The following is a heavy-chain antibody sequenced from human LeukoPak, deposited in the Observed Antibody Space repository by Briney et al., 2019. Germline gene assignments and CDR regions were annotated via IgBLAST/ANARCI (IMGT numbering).Heavy chain of an antibody. J-gene: IGHJ4*02. D-gene: IGHD2-2*01. V-gene: IGHV3-30*03. CDR1: GFTFSSYG. Sequence: GGSLRLSCAASGFTFSSYGMHWVRQAPGKGLEWVAVISYDGSNKYYADSVKGRFTISRDNYKNTLYLQMNSLRAEDTAVFFQAEDGIRYCSSTSCYCFDYWGQGTLVTVSS. CDR2: ISYDGSNK. CDR3: AEDGIRYCSSTSCYCFDY.